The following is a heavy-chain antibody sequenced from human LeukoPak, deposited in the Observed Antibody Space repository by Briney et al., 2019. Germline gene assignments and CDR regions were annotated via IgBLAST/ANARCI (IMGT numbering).Heavy chain of an antibody. CDR3: ARPYNWNDPPSV. D-gene: IGHD1-20*01. CDR1: GGTFSSYA. CDR2: IIPIFGTA. J-gene: IGHJ4*02. Sequence: GASVKVSCKASGGTFSSYAISWVRQAPGQGLEWMGGIIPIFGTANYAQRFQGRVTITADESTSTAYMELSSLRSEDTAVYYCARPYNWNDPPSVWGQGTLVTVSS. V-gene: IGHV1-69*13.